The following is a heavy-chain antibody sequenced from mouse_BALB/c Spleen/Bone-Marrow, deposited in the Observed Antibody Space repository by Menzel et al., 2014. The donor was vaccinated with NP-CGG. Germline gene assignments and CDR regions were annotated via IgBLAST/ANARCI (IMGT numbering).Heavy chain of an antibody. CDR2: ISSGGST. CDR1: GFTFSSYA. Sequence: EVQLEESGAGLVKPGASLKFSCAASGFTFSSYAMSWVRQTPEKRLEWVGSISSGGSTYYPDSVKGRFTISRDNAKNTLYLQMRSLRSEDAAMYYCARAGDGYDPAWFAYWGQGTLVTVSA. V-gene: IGHV5-6-5*01. CDR3: ARAGDGYDPAWFAY. J-gene: IGHJ3*01. D-gene: IGHD2-2*01.